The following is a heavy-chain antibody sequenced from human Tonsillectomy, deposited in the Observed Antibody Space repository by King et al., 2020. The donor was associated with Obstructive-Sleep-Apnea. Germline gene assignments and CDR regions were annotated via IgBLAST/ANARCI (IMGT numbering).Heavy chain of an antibody. Sequence: VPLQESGPGLVKPSQTLSLTCTVSGGSITSGAYYWTWIRQHPGKGLEWIGYIYYSGSAYYNPSLKSRVTISVDTSKNQFSLKLSSVTAADTAVYYCARKGAEGDWYLDLWGRGTRVIVSS. J-gene: IGHJ2*01. V-gene: IGHV4-31*03. D-gene: IGHD3-16*01. CDR3: ARKGAEGDWYLDL. CDR2: IYYSGSA. CDR1: GGSITSGAYY.